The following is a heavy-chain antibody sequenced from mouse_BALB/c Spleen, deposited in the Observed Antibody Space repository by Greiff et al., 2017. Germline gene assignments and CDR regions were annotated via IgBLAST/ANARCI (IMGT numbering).Heavy chain of an antibody. D-gene: IGHD2-1*01. CDR1: GYTFTDYA. Sequence: LVRPGVSVKISCKGSGYTFTDYAMHWVKQSHAKSLEWIGVISTYYGDASYNQKFKGKATMTVDKSSSTAYMELARLTSEDSAVYYCARGGNYVSYWYFDVWGAGTTVTVSS. CDR3: ARGGNYVSYWYFDV. CDR2: ISTYYGDA. J-gene: IGHJ1*01. V-gene: IGHV1-67*01.